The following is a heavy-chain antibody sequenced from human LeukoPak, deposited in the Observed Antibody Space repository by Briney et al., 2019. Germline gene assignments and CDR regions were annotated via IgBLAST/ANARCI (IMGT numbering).Heavy chain of an antibody. Sequence: LPGGPLRLSCAASGFTFSSYAMSWVRQAPGKGLEWVSAISGSGGGTYYADSVKGRFTISRDNSKNTLYLQMNSLRAEDTAVYYCAKGERAYCGGDCYYDYWGQGTLVTVSS. D-gene: IGHD2-21*02. V-gene: IGHV3-23*01. J-gene: IGHJ4*02. CDR1: GFTFSSYA. CDR2: ISGSGGGT. CDR3: AKGERAYCGGDCYYDY.